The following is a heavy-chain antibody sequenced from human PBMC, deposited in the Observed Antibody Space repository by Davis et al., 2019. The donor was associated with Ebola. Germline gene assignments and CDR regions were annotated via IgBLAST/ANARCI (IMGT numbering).Heavy chain of an antibody. CDR1: GYTFTSYG. J-gene: IGHJ2*01. CDR3: ARATTVTTNYWYFDL. D-gene: IGHD4-17*01. CDR2: ISAYNGNT. Sequence: AASVKVSCKASGYTFTSYGISWVRQAPGQGLEWMGWISAYNGNTNYAQKLQGRVTMTTDTSTSTAYMELRSLRTDDTAVYFCARATTVTTNYWYFDLWGRGTRVTVSS. V-gene: IGHV1-18*01.